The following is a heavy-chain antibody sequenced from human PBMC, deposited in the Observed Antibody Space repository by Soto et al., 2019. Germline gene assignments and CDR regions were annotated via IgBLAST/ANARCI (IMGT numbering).Heavy chain of an antibody. Sequence: PGGSLRLSCAASGFTVSSNYMSWVRQAPGKGLEWVSVIYSGGSTYYADSVKGRFTISRGNSKNTLYLQMNSLRAEDTAVYYCARDRVESGYPEYFQHWGEGMLVTVSS. J-gene: IGHJ1*01. CDR3: ARDRVESGYPEYFQH. D-gene: IGHD3-22*01. V-gene: IGHV3-53*01. CDR1: GFTVSSNY. CDR2: IYSGGST.